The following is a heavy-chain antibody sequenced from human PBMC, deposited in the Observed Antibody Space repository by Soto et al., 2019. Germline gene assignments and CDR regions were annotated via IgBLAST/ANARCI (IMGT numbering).Heavy chain of an antibody. D-gene: IGHD3-10*01. V-gene: IGHV1-69*01. CDR1: GGTFSSYA. J-gene: IGHJ5*02. Sequence: QVQLVQSGAEVKKPGSSVKVSCKASGGTFSSYAISWVRQAPGQRLEWMGGIIPIFGTANYAQKFQGRVTITADESTSTAYMELSSLRSEDTAVYYCARENGFGEGSWFDPWGQGTLVTVSS. CDR2: IIPIFGTA. CDR3: ARENGFGEGSWFDP.